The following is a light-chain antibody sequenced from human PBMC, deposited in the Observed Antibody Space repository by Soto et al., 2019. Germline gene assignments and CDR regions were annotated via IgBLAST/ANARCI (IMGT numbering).Light chain of an antibody. CDR1: QGINSW. J-gene: IGKJ4*01. CDR3: QQYNLYPLT. V-gene: IGKV1D-16*01. CDR2: AAS. Sequence: DVQMTQSPSSLSASVGDRVTITCRASQGINSWLAWYQQKPEKAPKSLIYAASNLQTGVPSRFSGSGSGTDFTLNISNLQPEDSATYYCQQYNLYPLTFCGGTKVEIK.